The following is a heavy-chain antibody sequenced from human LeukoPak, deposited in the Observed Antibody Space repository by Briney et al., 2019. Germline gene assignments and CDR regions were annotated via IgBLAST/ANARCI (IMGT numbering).Heavy chain of an antibody. Sequence: ASVKVSCKVSGYTLTELSMHWVRQAPGKGLEWMGGFEPEDGETIYAQKFQGRVTMTEDTSTDTAYMELSSLRSEDTAVYYCATDSGSGWELFSPFDYWGQGTLVTVSS. CDR1: GYTLTELS. J-gene: IGHJ4*02. V-gene: IGHV1-24*01. CDR3: ATDSGSGWELFSPFDY. CDR2: FEPEDGET. D-gene: IGHD1-26*01.